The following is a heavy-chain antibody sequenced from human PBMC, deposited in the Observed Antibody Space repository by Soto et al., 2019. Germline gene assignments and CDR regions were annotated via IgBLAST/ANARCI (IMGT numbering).Heavy chain of an antibody. CDR2: IIPIFGTA. D-gene: IGHD2-8*01. J-gene: IGHJ6*02. CDR1: GGTFSSYA. Sequence: SGKVSCKASGGTFSSYAISWVRQAPGQGLECMGGIIPIFGTANYAQKFQGRVTITADESTSTAYMELSSLISEDTAVYYRARVAGIMVYAQGYGIDVWGQGTTVTVS. V-gene: IGHV1-69*13. CDR3: ARVAGIMVYAQGYGIDV.